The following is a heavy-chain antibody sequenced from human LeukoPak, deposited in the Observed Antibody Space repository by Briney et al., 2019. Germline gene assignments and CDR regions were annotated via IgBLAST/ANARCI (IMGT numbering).Heavy chain of an antibody. V-gene: IGHV3-23*01. J-gene: IGHJ4*02. CDR2: ISGSGSST. Sequence: GGSLGLSCAASGFTFSSYAMSWVRQAPGKGLEWVSAISGSGSSTYYADSVKGRFTISRDNSKNTLYLQMNSLRAEDTAVYYCAKGWGYCSSTSCSDYWGQGTLVTVSS. CDR3: AKGWGYCSSTSCSDY. D-gene: IGHD2-2*01. CDR1: GFTFSSYA.